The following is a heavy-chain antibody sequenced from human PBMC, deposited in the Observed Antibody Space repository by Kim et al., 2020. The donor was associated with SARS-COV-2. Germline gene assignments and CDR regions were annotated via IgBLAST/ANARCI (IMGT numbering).Heavy chain of an antibody. V-gene: IGHV4-39*01. J-gene: IGHJ6*02. D-gene: IGHD3-16*01. CDR1: GGSISSSSYY. CDR2: IYYSGST. Sequence: SETLSLTCTVSGGSISSSSYYWGWIRQPPGKGLEWIGSIYYSGSTYYNPSLKSRVTISVDTSKNQFSLKLSSVTAADTAVYYCAGALGAGGDYYYGMDVSGQGTTVTVSS. CDR3: AGALGAGGDYYYGMDV.